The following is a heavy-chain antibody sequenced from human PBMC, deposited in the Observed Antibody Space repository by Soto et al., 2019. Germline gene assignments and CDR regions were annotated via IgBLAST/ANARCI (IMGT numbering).Heavy chain of an antibody. CDR3: ARGRDGYNDNFDF. D-gene: IGHD5-12*01. J-gene: IGHJ4*02. CDR2: ISGYNGIT. CDR1: GYSFTSYG. V-gene: IGHV1-18*01. Sequence: VQLVQSGAEVKKPGASVKVSCKASGYSFTSYGVTWVRQAPGQGLEWMGWISGYNGITNYAQKLQGRVTMTTDTSTSTAYMELRSLRSDDTAVYYCARGRDGYNDNFDFWGQGTLVTVSS.